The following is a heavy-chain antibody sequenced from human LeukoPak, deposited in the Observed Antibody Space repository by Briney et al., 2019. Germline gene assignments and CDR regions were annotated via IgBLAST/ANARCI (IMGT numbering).Heavy chain of an antibody. CDR1: GFTFSSYW. V-gene: IGHV3-7*01. CDR3: AREVYSYGLNYYYGMDV. J-gene: IGHJ6*02. D-gene: IGHD5-18*01. CDR2: IKQDGSEK. Sequence: PGGSLRLSCAASGFTFSSYWMSWVRQAPGKGLEWVANIKQDGSEKYYVDSVKGRFTISRDNAKNSLYLQMNSLRAEDTAVYYCAREVYSYGLNYYYGMDVWGQGTTVTVSS.